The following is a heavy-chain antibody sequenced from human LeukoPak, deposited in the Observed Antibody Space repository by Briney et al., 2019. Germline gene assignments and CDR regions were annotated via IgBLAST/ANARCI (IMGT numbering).Heavy chain of an antibody. Sequence: PGGSLRLSCAASGFTSSSYAMSWVRQAPGKGLEWVSPISGSGSSTYYADSVKGRFTISRDNSKNTLYLQMNSLRAEDTAVYYCAKGVAVASPYYFDYWGQGTLVTVSS. CDR3: AKGVAVASPYYFDY. J-gene: IGHJ4*02. CDR1: GFTSSSYA. V-gene: IGHV3-23*01. CDR2: ISGSGSST. D-gene: IGHD6-19*01.